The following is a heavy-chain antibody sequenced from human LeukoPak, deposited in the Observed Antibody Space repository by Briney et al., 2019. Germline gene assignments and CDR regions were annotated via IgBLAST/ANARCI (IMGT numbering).Heavy chain of an antibody. Sequence: PGGSLRLSCAASGFTFSSYSMTWVRQAPGKGLEWVSSFTSGSRSIYYADSVKGRFTISRDNAKKSLYLQMNSLRAEDTAVYYCARGKSGGTDIWGQGTMVTVS. CDR2: FTSGSRSI. D-gene: IGHD2-15*01. CDR1: GFTFSSYS. V-gene: IGHV3-21*03. CDR3: ARGKSGGTDI. J-gene: IGHJ3*02.